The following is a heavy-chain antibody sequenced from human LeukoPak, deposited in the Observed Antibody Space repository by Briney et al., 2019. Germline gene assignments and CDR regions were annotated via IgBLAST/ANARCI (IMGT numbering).Heavy chain of an antibody. V-gene: IGHV3-48*04. CDR3: AKRGEAGDIYYFDY. CDR2: ISSSSSTI. Sequence: PGGSLRLSCAASGFTFSSYSMNWVRQAPGKGLEWVSYISSSSSTIYYADSVKGRFTISRDNAKNSLYLQMNSLRAEDTAVYYCAKRGEAGDIYYFDYWGQGTLVTVSS. J-gene: IGHJ4*02. D-gene: IGHD2-15*01. CDR1: GFTFSSYS.